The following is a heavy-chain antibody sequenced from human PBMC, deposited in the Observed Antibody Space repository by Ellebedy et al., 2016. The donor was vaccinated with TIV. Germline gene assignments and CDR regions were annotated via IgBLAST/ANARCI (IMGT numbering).Heavy chain of an antibody. V-gene: IGHV3-7*01. CDR1: GFTFSSYW. J-gene: IGHJ6*02. CDR2: IKQDGSEK. D-gene: IGHD3-22*01. Sequence: GESLKISXAASGFTFSSYWMSWVRQAPGKGLEWVANIKQDGSEKYYVDSVKGRFTISRDNSKNTLYLQMNSLRAEDTAVYYCARPTSSGYPYYYYGMDVWGQGTTVTVSS. CDR3: ARPTSSGYPYYYYGMDV.